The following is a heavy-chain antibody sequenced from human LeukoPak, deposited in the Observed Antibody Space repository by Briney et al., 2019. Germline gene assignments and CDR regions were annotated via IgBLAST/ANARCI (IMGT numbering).Heavy chain of an antibody. J-gene: IGHJ5*02. D-gene: IGHD6-19*01. CDR1: GFTFSDYY. Sequence: GGSLRLSCAASGFTFSDYYMIWVRQAPGKGLEWVSFISTSSIYIYYADSVKGRFTISRDNARNSLYLQMNSLRAEDTAVYYCARELCSGWYFCSAGRKNWFDPWGQGTLVTVSS. CDR3: ARELCSGWYFCSAGRKNWFDP. V-gene: IGHV3-21*01. CDR2: ISTSSIYI.